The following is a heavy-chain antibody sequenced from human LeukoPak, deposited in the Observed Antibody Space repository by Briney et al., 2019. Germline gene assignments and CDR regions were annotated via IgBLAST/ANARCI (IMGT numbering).Heavy chain of an antibody. D-gene: IGHD6-19*01. J-gene: IGHJ4*02. V-gene: IGHV3-30-3*01. CDR2: ISYDGSNK. CDR3: ARDMGEQWLATPTGFDY. Sequence: PGGSLRLSCAASGLTFSSYAMHWVRQAPGKGLEWVAVISYDGSNKYYADSVKGRFTISRDNSKNTLYLQMNSLRAEDTAVYYCARDMGEQWLATPTGFDYWGQGTLVTVSS. CDR1: GLTFSSYA.